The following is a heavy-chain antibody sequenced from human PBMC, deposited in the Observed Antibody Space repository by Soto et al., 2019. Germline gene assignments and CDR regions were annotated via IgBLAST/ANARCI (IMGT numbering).Heavy chain of an antibody. CDR2: IYYSGST. Sequence: KPSETLSLTCTVSGGSISSGGYYWSWIRQHPGKGLEWIGYIYYSGSTYYNPSLKSRVTISVDTSKNQFSLKLSSVTAADTAVYYCAKRTLGYCSGGSCYSGWFDPWGQGTLVTVSS. J-gene: IGHJ5*02. D-gene: IGHD2-15*01. V-gene: IGHV4-31*03. CDR1: GGSISSGGYY. CDR3: AKRTLGYCSGGSCYSGWFDP.